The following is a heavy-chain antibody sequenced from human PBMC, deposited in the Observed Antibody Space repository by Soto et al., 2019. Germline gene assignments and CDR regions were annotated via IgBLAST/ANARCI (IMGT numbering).Heavy chain of an antibody. V-gene: IGHV4-59*01. J-gene: IGHJ4*02. CDR1: GGSISGYY. D-gene: IGHD6-13*01. CDR2: IHYSGST. CDR3: ARGSAAGTKSPFDY. Sequence: VQLQESGPGLVKPSETLSLTCTVSGGSISGYYWRWIRQSPGKGLEWIGYIHYSGSTNYNPSLKERVTKSVDTAKNQLSRKLSSVTAANTAVYYCARGSAAGTKSPFDYWGQGTLVTVSS.